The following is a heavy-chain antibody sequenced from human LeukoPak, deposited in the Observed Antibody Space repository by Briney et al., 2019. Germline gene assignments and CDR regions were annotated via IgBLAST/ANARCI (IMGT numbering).Heavy chain of an antibody. V-gene: IGHV4-61*01. J-gene: IGHJ5*02. CDR1: GGSLSTSNYY. Sequence: SETLSLTCTVSGGSLSTSNYYWSWIRQPPGKGLEWIGYIYYSGSTDYNPPLRSRVTTSVDTSKNQFSLKLSSVTAADTAVYYCARSRMGSSSWLRTWGWFDPWGQGTLVTVSS. CDR3: ARSRMGSSSWLRTWGWFDP. D-gene: IGHD6-13*01. CDR2: IYYSGST.